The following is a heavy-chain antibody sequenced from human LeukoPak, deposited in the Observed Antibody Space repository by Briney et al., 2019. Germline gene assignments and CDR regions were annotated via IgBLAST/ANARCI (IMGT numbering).Heavy chain of an antibody. CDR2: IYYSGST. CDR3: ASQGSSGYLTYFDY. CDR1: GGTISSGGYY. D-gene: IGHD3-22*01. V-gene: IGHV4-31*03. J-gene: IGHJ4*02. Sequence: TAETLSLTCTVSGGTISSGGYYWSWIRQHPGKGLEWIGYIYYSGSTYYNPSLKSRVTISVDTSKNQFSLKLSSVTAADTAVYYCASQGSSGYLTYFDYWGQGTLVTVSS.